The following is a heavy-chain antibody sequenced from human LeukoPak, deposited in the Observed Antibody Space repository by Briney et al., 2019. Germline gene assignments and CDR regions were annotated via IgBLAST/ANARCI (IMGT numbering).Heavy chain of an antibody. Sequence: SVKVSCKASGYTFISYGISWVRQAPGQGLEWMGGIIPIFGTANYAQKFQGRVTITTDESTSTAYMELSSLRSEDTAVYYCARVTDYYDSSGYRFREGAFDIWGQGTMVTVSS. J-gene: IGHJ3*02. D-gene: IGHD3-22*01. CDR1: GYTFISYG. V-gene: IGHV1-69*05. CDR3: ARVTDYYDSSGYRFREGAFDI. CDR2: IIPIFGTA.